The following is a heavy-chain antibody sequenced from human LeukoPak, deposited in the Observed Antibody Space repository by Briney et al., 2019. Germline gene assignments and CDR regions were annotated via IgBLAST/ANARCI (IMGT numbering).Heavy chain of an antibody. CDR3: ARGRWDYNWSDPKLDY. CDR1: GFTFSSYW. Sequence: GGSLRLSCAASGFTFSSYWLHWVRQAPGKGLVWVSRINSDGSSTSYADSVKGRFTISRDNAKNTLYLQMNSLRAEDTAVYYCARGRWDYNWSDPKLDYWGQGTLVTVSS. J-gene: IGHJ4*02. D-gene: IGHD1-20*01. CDR2: INSDGSST. V-gene: IGHV3-74*01.